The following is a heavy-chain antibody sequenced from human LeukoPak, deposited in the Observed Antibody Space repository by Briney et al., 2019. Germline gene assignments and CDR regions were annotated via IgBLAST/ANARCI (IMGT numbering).Heavy chain of an antibody. Sequence: ASVKVSCKASGYTFTSYYMHWVRQAPGQGLEWMGIINPSGGSTSYAQKFQGRVTMTRDTSTSTVYMELSSLRSEDTAVYYCATYYCSGGSCSTEQEDAFDIWGQGTMVTVSS. V-gene: IGHV1-46*01. D-gene: IGHD2-15*01. CDR1: GYTFTSYY. CDR3: ATYYCSGGSCSTEQEDAFDI. CDR2: INPSGGST. J-gene: IGHJ3*02.